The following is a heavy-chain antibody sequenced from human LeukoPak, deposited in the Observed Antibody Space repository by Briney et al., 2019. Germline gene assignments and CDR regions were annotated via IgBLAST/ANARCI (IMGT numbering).Heavy chain of an antibody. CDR3: AREGYDSSYYYYLDY. Sequence: PSETQSLTCTVSGGSISSGDYYWSWLRQHPGKGLEWIGNIYYSGSTYYNPSLKSRVTISVDTSKSQFSLKLSSVTAADTAVYYCAREGYDSSYYYYLDYWGQGTLVTVSS. CDR2: IYYSGST. V-gene: IGHV4-31*03. CDR1: GGSISSGDYY. D-gene: IGHD3-22*01. J-gene: IGHJ4*02.